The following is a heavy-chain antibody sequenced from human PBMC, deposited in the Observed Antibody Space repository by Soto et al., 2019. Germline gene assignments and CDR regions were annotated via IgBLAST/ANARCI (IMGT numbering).Heavy chain of an antibody. Sequence: EVQLLESGGGLVQPGGSLTLSCAASGVTLSMYAVTWVRQAPGKGLEWVSSISDSGDRTYYTDSVKGRFTVSRDTSKNTVYLQMRSLRGEDTAVYYCAKEVEDDWFYLDFWGQGTLVTVSS. CDR2: ISDSGDRT. D-gene: IGHD3-9*01. CDR3: AKEVEDDWFYLDF. CDR1: GVTLSMYA. V-gene: IGHV3-23*01. J-gene: IGHJ4*02.